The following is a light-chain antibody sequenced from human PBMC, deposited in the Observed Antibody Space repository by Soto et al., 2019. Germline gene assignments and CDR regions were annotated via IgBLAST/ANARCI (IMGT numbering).Light chain of an antibody. CDR3: TSCSSSSTPGV. V-gene: IGLV2-14*01. CDR2: EVY. Sequence: QSALTQPASVSGSPGQSITISCTGTTSDVGGHNCVSWYQHLPGKVTKLMIYEVYNRPSGVSNRFSGSKSGNTASLTISGLQAEDEADYYCTSCSSSSTPGVFGGGTKLTVL. CDR1: TSDVGGHNC. J-gene: IGLJ3*02.